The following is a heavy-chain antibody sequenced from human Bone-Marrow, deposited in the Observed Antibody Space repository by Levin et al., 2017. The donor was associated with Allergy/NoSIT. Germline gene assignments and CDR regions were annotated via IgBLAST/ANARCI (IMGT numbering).Heavy chain of an antibody. CDR1: GGLFSDYY. CDR3: ARTLGYCSSTSCYGPYDY. CDR2: INHSGSA. J-gene: IGHJ4*02. V-gene: IGHV4-34*01. Sequence: SCTVYGGLFSDYYWTWIRQSPGRGLEWIGEINHSGSANYNPSLKSRVTISVDTPKNQFSVRLNSVTAADTAVYYCARTLGYCSSTSCYGPYDYWGQGTLVTVSS. D-gene: IGHD2-2*01.